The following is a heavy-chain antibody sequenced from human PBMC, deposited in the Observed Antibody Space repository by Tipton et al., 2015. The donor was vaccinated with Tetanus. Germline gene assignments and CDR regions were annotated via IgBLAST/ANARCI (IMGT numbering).Heavy chain of an antibody. D-gene: IGHD2-8*01. CDR3: ARAHCADGVCNFDF. J-gene: IGHJ4*02. CDR1: GYIFTNYW. Sequence: MQLVQSGGEVKKPGESLKISCKGSGYIFTNYWIGWVRQKPGKGLEWMGIIYPGDSDTRYSPSVQGQVTISVDKSINTAYLRWSSLKASDSSVFCCARAHCADGVCNFDFWGQGALVTVAS. V-gene: IGHV5-51*01. CDR2: IYPGDSDT.